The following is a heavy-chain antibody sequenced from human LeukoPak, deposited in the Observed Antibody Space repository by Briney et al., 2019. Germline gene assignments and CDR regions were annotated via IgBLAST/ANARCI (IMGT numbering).Heavy chain of an antibody. D-gene: IGHD2-15*01. V-gene: IGHV4-39*07. CDR3: ARDRGVAYCSGGSCLTPPYDY. Sequence: NPSETLSLTCTVSGGSISSSSYYWGWIRQPPGKGLEWIGSIYYSGSTYYNPSLKSRVTISVDTSKNQFSLKLSSVTAADTAVYYCARDRGVAYCSGGSCLTPPYDYWGQGTLVTVSS. J-gene: IGHJ4*02. CDR2: IYYSGST. CDR1: GGSISSSSYY.